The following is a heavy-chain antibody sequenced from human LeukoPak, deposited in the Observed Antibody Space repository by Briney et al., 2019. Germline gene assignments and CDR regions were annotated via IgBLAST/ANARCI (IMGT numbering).Heavy chain of an antibody. Sequence: PGGSLRLSCAASGFTFNNYGMSWVRQAPGKGLEWVSGISGSGSNTYFADPVKGRFTISGDNSKNTLYLQMNSLRAEDTAVYYCAKDRRTLDVFDIWGQGTMVIVSS. D-gene: IGHD2-15*01. J-gene: IGHJ3*02. CDR1: GFTFNNYG. CDR2: ISGSGSNT. V-gene: IGHV3-23*01. CDR3: AKDRRTLDVFDI.